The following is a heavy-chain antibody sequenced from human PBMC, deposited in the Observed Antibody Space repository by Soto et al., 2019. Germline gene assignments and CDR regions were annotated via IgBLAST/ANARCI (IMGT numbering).Heavy chain of an antibody. CDR1: GFTFSSYW. Sequence: GGSLRLSCAASGFTFSSYWMHWVRQAPGKGLVWVSRINSDGSSTSYADSVKGRFTISRDNAKNTLYLQMNSLRAEDTAVYYCARDRPTWTLWFGVNAPRRDVGGMDVWGQGTTVTVSS. D-gene: IGHD3-10*01. CDR2: INSDGSST. CDR3: ARDRPTWTLWFGVNAPRRDVGGMDV. J-gene: IGHJ6*02. V-gene: IGHV3-74*01.